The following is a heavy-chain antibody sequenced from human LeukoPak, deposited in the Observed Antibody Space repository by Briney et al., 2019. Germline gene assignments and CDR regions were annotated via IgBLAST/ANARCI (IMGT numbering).Heavy chain of an antibody. V-gene: IGHV4-59*01. J-gene: IGHJ4*02. CDR3: ARALTYYGDHLITYFDY. D-gene: IGHD4-17*01. CDR2: IYYSGST. Sequence: SETLSLTCTVSGGSISSYYWSWIRQPPGKGLEWIGYIYYSGSTNYNPSLKSRVTISVDTSKNQFSLKLSSVTAADTAVYYCARALTYYGDHLITYFDYWGQGTLVTVSS. CDR1: GGSISSYY.